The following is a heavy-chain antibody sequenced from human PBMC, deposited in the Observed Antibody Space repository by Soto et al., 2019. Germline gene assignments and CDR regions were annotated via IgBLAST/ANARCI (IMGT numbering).Heavy chain of an antibody. CDR3: ARDFTVSSFGGVIVTHFPDY. CDR1: VYTFTGYY. Sequence: VASVKVSCKASVYTFTGYYMHWVRQAPGQGLEWMGWINPNSGGTNYAQKFQGRVTMTRDTSISTAYMELSRLRADDTAVYYCARDFTVSSFGGVIVTHFPDYWGQGTLVTVSS. V-gene: IGHV1-2*02. J-gene: IGHJ4*02. CDR2: INPNSGGT. D-gene: IGHD3-16*02.